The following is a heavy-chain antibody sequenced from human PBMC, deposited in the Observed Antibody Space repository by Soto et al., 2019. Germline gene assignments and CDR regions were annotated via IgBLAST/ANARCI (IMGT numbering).Heavy chain of an antibody. V-gene: IGHV3-9*01. CDR3: ARENYGDYLNWFDP. J-gene: IGHJ5*02. CDR2: ISWNSGSI. D-gene: IGHD4-17*01. CDR1: GFTFDDYA. Sequence: SLRLSCAASGFTFDDYAMHWVRQAPGKGLEWVSGISWNSGSIGYADSVKGRFTISRDNAKNSLYLQMNSLRDEDTAVYYCARENYGDYLNWFDPWGQGTLVTVSS.